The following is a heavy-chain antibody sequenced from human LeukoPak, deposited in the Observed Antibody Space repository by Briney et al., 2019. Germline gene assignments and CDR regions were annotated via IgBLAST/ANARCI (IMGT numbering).Heavy chain of an antibody. D-gene: IGHD2/OR15-2a*01. V-gene: IGHV4-34*01. CDR2: VSHGGTS. Sequence: SETLSLTCAVSWGPFRGVFWSWIRQAPGEGLEGIAGVSHGGTSNYNPSLKSRITISVDTSKSQFSLKLTSVTAADTAVYYCARGIFYGGRKQYIWFDLWGQGTLVTVSS. CDR3: ARGIFYGGRKQYIWFDL. J-gene: IGHJ5*02. CDR1: WGPFRGVF.